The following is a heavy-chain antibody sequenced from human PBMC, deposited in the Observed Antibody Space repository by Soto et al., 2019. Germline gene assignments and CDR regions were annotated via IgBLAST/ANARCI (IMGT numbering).Heavy chain of an antibody. CDR2: ISSTTNYI. V-gene: IGHV3-21*01. CDR1: GFTFSRYS. J-gene: IGHJ4*02. Sequence: XGSLRLSCSASGFTFSRYSMNWVRQAPGKGLEWVSSISSTTNYIYYADSMKGRFTVSRDNAKNSVYLDMSSLSAEDTAVYYCARESEDLTSNFDYWGQGTLVTVS. CDR3: ARESEDLTSNFDY.